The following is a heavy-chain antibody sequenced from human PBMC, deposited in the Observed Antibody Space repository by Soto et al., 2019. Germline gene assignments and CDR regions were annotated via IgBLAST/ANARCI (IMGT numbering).Heavy chain of an antibody. CDR2: IWVDGSEK. CDR1: RFTFSSHA. J-gene: IGHJ4*02. CDR3: ASQNIYGWEFDY. D-gene: IGHD3-16*01. V-gene: IGHV3-33*03. Sequence: QVQLVESGGGVVQPGRSLRLSCTTSRFTFSSHAMHWVRQAPGKGLEWVAVIWVDGSEKHYVDSVKGRFTISRDNPKNTLYLQIHSLKVEDTAVYYCASQNIYGWEFDYWGQGTLVIVSS.